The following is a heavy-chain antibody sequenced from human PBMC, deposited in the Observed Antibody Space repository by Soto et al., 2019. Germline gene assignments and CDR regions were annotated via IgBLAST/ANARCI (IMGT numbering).Heavy chain of an antibody. V-gene: IGHV1-69*13. J-gene: IGHJ6*02. CDR2: IIPIFGTA. Sequence: SVKVSCKASGGTFSSYAISWVRQAPGQGLEWMGGIIPIFGTANYAQKFQGRVTITADESTSTAYMELSSLRSEDTAVYYCARDDIVVVPTARLYYYYGMDVWGQGTTVTVSS. CDR3: ARDDIVVVPTARLYYYYGMDV. CDR1: GGTFSSYA. D-gene: IGHD2-2*01.